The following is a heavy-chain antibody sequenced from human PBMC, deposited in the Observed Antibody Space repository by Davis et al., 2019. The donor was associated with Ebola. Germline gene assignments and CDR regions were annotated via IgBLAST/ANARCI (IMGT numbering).Heavy chain of an antibody. D-gene: IGHD3-9*01. CDR1: GYSFTSYW. V-gene: IGHV5-10-1*01. CDR2: IDPSDSCT. J-gene: IGHJ4*02. Sequence: GESLKISCKGSGYSFTSYWISWVRQLPGKGLEWMGRIDPSDSCTNYSPSFQGHVTISADKSISTAYLQWSSLKASDTAMYYCARVPITIWGYFDYWGQGTLVTVSS. CDR3: ARVPITIWGYFDY.